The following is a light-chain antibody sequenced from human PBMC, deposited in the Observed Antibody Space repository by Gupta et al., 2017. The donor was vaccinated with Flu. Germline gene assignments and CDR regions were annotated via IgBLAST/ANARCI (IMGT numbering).Light chain of an antibody. CDR2: AAS. CDR3: QQSYGDPHT. V-gene: IGKV1-39*01. J-gene: IGKJ2*01. Sequence: DIQMTQSPSSLSAFVGDRVTISCRASQNIRTYLTWYQQKPGKAPKFLIYAASNLQTGVPSGFSGTGSGTDFTLTISSLQPEDFAIYYCQQSYGDPHTFGQGTKLEI. CDR1: QNIRTY.